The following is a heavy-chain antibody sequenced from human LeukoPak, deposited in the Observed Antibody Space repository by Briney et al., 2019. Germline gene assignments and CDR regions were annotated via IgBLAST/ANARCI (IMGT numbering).Heavy chain of an antibody. Sequence: ASVKVSCKASGYTFTSCDINCVRQSTGHGLEWMGWMNPNSGNTGYAQKFPGRVTMTRNTSISTAYMELSSLRSEDTAVYYCARDSNGDYWGQGTLVTVSS. CDR1: GYTFTSCD. D-gene: IGHD5-18*01. J-gene: IGHJ4*02. V-gene: IGHV1-8*01. CDR3: ARDSNGDY. CDR2: MNPNSGNT.